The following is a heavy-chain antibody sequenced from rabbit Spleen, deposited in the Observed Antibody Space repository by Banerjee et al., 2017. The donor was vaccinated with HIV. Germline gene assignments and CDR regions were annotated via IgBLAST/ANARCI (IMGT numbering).Heavy chain of an antibody. V-gene: IGHV1S7*01. Sequence: QLKESGGGLVQPGGSLKLSCKASGFTLSSYYMNWVRQAPGKGLEWIGYIDPVFGITYYANWVNCRFSISRENAQSSVLLQMPRPTAADTASCFCARDGAGGSYFGLWGQGPLITVS. CDR1: GFTLSSYY. J-gene: IGHJ4*01. D-gene: IGHD8-1*01. CDR3: ARDGAGGSYFGL. CDR2: IDPVFGIT.